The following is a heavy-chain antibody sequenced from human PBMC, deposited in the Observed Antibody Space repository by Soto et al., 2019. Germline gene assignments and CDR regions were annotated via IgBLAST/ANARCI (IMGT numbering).Heavy chain of an antibody. V-gene: IGHV3-7*01. J-gene: IGHJ4*02. Sequence: EVQLVESGGGLVQPGGSLRLSCAASGFTFSNHWMNWFRQAPGKGLEWVAIIKKDGSDKKYLDSVKGRFTISRDNAENSVSLQMDSLGVEDTAVYYCARDIYYGSSDCWGQRTLVTVSS. D-gene: IGHD3-10*01. CDR1: GFTFSNHW. CDR2: IKKDGSDK. CDR3: ARDIYYGSSDC.